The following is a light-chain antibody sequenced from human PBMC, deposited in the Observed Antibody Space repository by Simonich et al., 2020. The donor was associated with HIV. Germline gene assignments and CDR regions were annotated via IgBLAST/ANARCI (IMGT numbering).Light chain of an antibody. J-gene: IGKJ4*01. V-gene: IGKV3-15*01. Sequence: KVMTQSPATLYVSPGQRPTLSCRASQSVSSNLAWYHHKPGQAPRLLILDASTRATGVPAKFSGSGSGTEFTLTISSIQSEDFAVYYCQQYNNRPLTFGGGTKVEIK. CDR1: QSVSSN. CDR2: DAS. CDR3: QQYNNRPLT.